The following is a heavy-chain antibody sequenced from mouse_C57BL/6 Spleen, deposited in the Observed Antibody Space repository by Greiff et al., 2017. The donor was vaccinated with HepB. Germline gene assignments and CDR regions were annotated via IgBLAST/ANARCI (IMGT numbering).Heavy chain of an antibody. D-gene: IGHD1-1*01. CDR3: ARWGINGSSYFGYFDV. V-gene: IGHV1-69*01. Sequence: QVQLQQPGAELVMPGASVKLSCKASGYTFTSYWMHWVKQRPGQGLEWIGEIDPSDSYTNYNQKFKGKSTLTVDKSSITAYMQLSSLTSEDSAVYYCARWGINGSSYFGYFDVWGTGTTVTVSS. J-gene: IGHJ1*03. CDR1: GYTFTSYW. CDR2: IDPSDSYT.